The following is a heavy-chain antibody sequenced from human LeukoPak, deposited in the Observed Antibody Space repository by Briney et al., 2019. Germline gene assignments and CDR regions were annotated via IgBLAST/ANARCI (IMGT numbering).Heavy chain of an antibody. D-gene: IGHD3-22*01. CDR1: GGSISSYY. CDR3: ARQWGYYYDKAFDI. CDR2: IYHSGST. Sequence: SETLSLTCTVSGGSISSYYWSWIRQPPGKGLEWIGSIYHSGSTYYNPSLKSRVTISVDTSKNQFSLKLSSVTAADTAVYYCARQWGYYYDKAFDIWGQGTMVTVSS. V-gene: IGHV4-59*08. J-gene: IGHJ3*02.